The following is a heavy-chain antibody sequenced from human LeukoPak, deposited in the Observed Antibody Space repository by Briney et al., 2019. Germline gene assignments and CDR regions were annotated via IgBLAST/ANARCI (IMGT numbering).Heavy chain of an antibody. J-gene: IGHJ5*02. CDR3: TRAAAAGRDWFDP. Sequence: ASVKVSCKASGYTFTSYYMHWVRQAPGQGLEWMGIINPSGGSTSYAQKFQGRVTMTRDMSTSTVYMELSSLRSEDTAVYYCTRAAAAGRDWFDPWGQGTLVTVSS. CDR1: GYTFTSYY. V-gene: IGHV1-46*01. D-gene: IGHD6-13*01. CDR2: INPSGGST.